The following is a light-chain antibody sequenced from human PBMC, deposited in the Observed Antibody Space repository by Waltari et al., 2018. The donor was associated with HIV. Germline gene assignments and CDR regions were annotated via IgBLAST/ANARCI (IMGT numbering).Light chain of an antibody. CDR2: DAS. CDR3: QQRNSWPLT. CDR1: QSISGT. V-gene: IGKV3-11*01. Sequence: EIVLTQSPATLSLSPGERATLSCRASQSISGTLAWYQQKPGQAPRLLSYDASYRATGIPARFSGSGSGTDFTLTINSLEPEDFALYYCQQRNSWPLTFGGGTKVEIK. J-gene: IGKJ4*01.